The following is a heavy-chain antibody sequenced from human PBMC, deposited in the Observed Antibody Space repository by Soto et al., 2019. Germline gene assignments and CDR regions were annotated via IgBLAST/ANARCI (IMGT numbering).Heavy chain of an antibody. Sequence: SETLSLTCTVSSGSISGYYWGWVRQPPGKGLEWIGCVHSGSTNYNPSLKSRVTISVDTSKNQFSLTLRSVTAADTAVYYCARDGPRRIAAPLWGKGTLVTVSS. CDR3: ARDGPRRIAAPL. V-gene: IGHV4-59*01. D-gene: IGHD6-6*01. CDR2: VHSGST. J-gene: IGHJ4*02. CDR1: SGSISGYY.